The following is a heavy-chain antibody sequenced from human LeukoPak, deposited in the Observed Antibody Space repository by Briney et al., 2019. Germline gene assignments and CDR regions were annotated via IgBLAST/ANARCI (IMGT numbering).Heavy chain of an antibody. CDR2: IYYSGST. Sequence: SETLSLTCTVSGGSISSYYWSWIRQPPGKGLEWIGYIYYSGSTNYNPSLKSRVTISVDMSKNQFSLKLSSVTAADTAVYYCARDSSGWLNTFDYWGQGTLVTVSS. CDR1: GGSISSYY. V-gene: IGHV4-59*01. J-gene: IGHJ4*02. CDR3: ARDSSGWLNTFDY. D-gene: IGHD6-19*01.